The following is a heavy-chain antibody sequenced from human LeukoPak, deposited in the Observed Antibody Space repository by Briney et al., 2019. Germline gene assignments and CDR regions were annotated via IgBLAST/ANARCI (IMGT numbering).Heavy chain of an antibody. CDR2: IYYSGST. D-gene: IGHD3-10*01. J-gene: IGHJ4*02. V-gene: IGHV4-59*01. CDR1: GGSISSFY. Sequence: SETLSLTCTVSGGSISSFYWRCIRQPPGKGLEWIGYIYYSGSTNYNPSLKSRVTISVDTSKNQFSLKLSSVTAADTAVYYCARGGVFFDYWGQGTLVTVSS. CDR3: ARGGVFFDY.